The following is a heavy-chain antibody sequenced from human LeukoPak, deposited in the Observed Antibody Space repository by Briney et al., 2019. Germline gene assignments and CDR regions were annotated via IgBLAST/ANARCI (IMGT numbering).Heavy chain of an antibody. CDR3: ARHKVTMVRGVIEDDAFDI. V-gene: IGHV1-8*03. D-gene: IGHD3-10*01. CDR1: GYTFTSYD. CDR2: MNPNSGNT. J-gene: IGHJ3*02. Sequence: ASVKVSCKASGYTFTSYDINWVRQATGQGLEWMGWMNPNSGNTGYAQKFQGRVTITRNTSISTAYMELSSLKSEDTAVYYCARHKVTMVRGVIEDDAFDIWGQGTMVTVSS.